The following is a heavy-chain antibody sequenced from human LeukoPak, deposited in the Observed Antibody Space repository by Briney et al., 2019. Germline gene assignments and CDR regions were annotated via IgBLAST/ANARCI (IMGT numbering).Heavy chain of an antibody. J-gene: IGHJ6*02. CDR2: ISYAGSNK. V-gene: IGHV3-30*18. CDR3: AKDSLRWSYFYYGMDV. CDR1: GFTFRSYW. D-gene: IGHD4-23*01. Sequence: GGSLRLSCAASGFTFRSYWMSWVRQAPGKGLEWVAVISYAGSNKYYVDSVKGRFTISRDNSKNTLYLQMNSLRAEDTAVYYCAKDSLRWSYFYYGMDVWGQGTTVTVSS.